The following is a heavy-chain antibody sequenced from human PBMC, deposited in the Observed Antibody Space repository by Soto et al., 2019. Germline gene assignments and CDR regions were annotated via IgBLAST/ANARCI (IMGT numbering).Heavy chain of an antibody. Sequence: QVQLQESGPGLVKPSQTLSLTCTVSGGSISSGGYYWSWIRQHPGKGVEWIGYIYYSGSTYYNPSLKSRVPISVDTSKNQFSLKLISVTAADTAVYYCAREFLTEGIAAAGTFDYWGQGTLVTVSS. CDR2: IYYSGST. V-gene: IGHV4-31*03. J-gene: IGHJ4*02. CDR1: GGSISSGGYY. CDR3: AREFLTEGIAAAGTFDY. D-gene: IGHD6-13*01.